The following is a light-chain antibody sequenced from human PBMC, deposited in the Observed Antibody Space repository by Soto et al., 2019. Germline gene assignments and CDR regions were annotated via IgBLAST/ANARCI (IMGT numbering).Light chain of an antibody. CDR3: QQGTSFPIT. V-gene: IGKV1-12*01. CDR2: TAS. Sequence: DIQMTQSPSSVSASVGDRVTITCRASQDINKWLAWYQQQPGLAPNLVIYTASRLHGGGPSRFSGSASGTDFTLTISSLQPEDVATYYSQQGTSFPITFGGRTQVDIK. J-gene: IGKJ4*01. CDR1: QDINKW.